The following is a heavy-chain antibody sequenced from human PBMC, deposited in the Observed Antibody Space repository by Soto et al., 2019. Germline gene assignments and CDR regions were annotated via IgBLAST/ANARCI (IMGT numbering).Heavy chain of an antibody. J-gene: IGHJ4*02. D-gene: IGHD5-12*01. CDR1: GFTFSSYG. Sequence: QVQLVESGGGVVQPGRSLRLSCAASGFTFSSYGMHWVRQAPGKGLEWVAVIWYDGSNKYYADSVKGRFTISRDNSKNTLYLQMNSLRAEDTAVYYCARDGSGYDFPDYWGQGTLVTVSS. CDR3: ARDGSGYDFPDY. V-gene: IGHV3-33*01. CDR2: IWYDGSNK.